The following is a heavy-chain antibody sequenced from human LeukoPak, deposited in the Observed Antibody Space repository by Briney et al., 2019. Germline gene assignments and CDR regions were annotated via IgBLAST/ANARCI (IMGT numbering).Heavy chain of an antibody. CDR2: IIPIFGTA. D-gene: IGHD5-18*01. J-gene: IGHJ6*02. CDR1: GGTFSSYA. V-gene: IGHV1-69*01. CDR3: ASTPHGSGYSYDIALDLAGYGMDV. Sequence: SVKVSCKASGGTFSSYAISWVRQAPGQGLEWMGGIIPIFGTANYAQKFQGRVTITADESTSTAYMELSSLRSEDTAVYYCASTPHGSGYSYDIALDLAGYGMDVWGQGTTVTVSS.